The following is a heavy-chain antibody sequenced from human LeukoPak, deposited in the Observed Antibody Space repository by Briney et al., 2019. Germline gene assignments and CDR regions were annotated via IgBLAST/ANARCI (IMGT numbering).Heavy chain of an antibody. J-gene: IGHJ4*02. CDR1: GGSFSDYY. V-gene: IGHV4-34*01. D-gene: IGHD1-1*01. Sequence: PSETLSLTCAVYGGSFSDYYWSWFRQPPGKGLEWIGEIYPSGATFYNPSLKSRVTVSKDTSKSQFSLKLGFVTAADTALYYCAGYHNWFLNDHWGQGALVTVSS. CDR2: IYPSGAT. CDR3: AGYHNWFLNDH.